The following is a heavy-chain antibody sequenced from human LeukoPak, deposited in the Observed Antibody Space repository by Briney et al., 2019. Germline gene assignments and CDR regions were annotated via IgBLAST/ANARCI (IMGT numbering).Heavy chain of an antibody. Sequence: PSETLSLACTVSGGSINNNVYYWVWIRQPPGKGLEWIGNIFQTGSAYDNPSLKSRVTIALDTSRNQFSLKVISVTAADTAFYYCARKRSTKGSSDWFDPWGQGTLVTVSS. J-gene: IGHJ5*02. CDR1: GGSINNNVYY. CDR3: ARKRSTKGSSDWFDP. CDR2: IFQTGSA. D-gene: IGHD6-6*01. V-gene: IGHV4-39*01.